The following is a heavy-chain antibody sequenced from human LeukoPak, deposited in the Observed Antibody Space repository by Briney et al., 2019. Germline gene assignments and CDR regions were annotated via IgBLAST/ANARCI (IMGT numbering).Heavy chain of an antibody. V-gene: IGHV6-1*01. J-gene: IGHJ4*02. D-gene: IGHD6-6*01. Sequence: SQTLSLTCAISGDSVSSNSAGWNWIRQSPSRGLEWLGRTYYRSKWFNDYAASVRSRITITPDTSKNQFSLQLNSMTPEDTAVYYCAGGSANASARGVDYWGQGTLVTVSS. CDR3: AGGSANASARGVDY. CDR1: GDSVSSNSAG. CDR2: TYYRSKWFN.